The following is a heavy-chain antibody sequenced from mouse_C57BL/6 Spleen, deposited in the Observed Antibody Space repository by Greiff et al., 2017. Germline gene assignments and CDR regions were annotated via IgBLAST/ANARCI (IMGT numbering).Heavy chain of an antibody. CDR3: AKPRLRDYAMDY. Sequence: QVQLKESGPGLVAPSQSLSITCTVSGFSLNSYGVSWVRQPPGKGLEWLGVIWGDGSTSYHSAPIPGLSIIKDKSKSQVFLKLNSLQTDDTATYYCAKPRLRDYAMDYWGQGTSVTVSS. D-gene: IGHD3-2*02. CDR2: IWGDGST. V-gene: IGHV2-3*01. J-gene: IGHJ4*01. CDR1: GFSLNSYG.